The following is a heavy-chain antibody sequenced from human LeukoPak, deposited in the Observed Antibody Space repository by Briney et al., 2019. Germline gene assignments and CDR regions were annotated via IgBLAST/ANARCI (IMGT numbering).Heavy chain of an antibody. CDR2: IYSGGNT. J-gene: IGHJ1*01. CDR3: ARLPDDYGDYKYFQH. CDR1: GLTVSSNC. Sequence: GGSLRLSCTASGLTVSSNCMSRVRQAPGKGLEWVSFIYSGGNTYYADSVKGRFTISRDNSKNTLYLQMNSLRAEDTAVYYCARLPDDYGDYKYFQHWGQGTLVTVSS. D-gene: IGHD4-17*01. V-gene: IGHV3-53*01.